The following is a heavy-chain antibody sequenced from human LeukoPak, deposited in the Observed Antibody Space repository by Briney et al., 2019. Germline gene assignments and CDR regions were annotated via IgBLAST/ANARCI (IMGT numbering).Heavy chain of an antibody. J-gene: IGHJ4*02. CDR2: IYYSGST. V-gene: IGHV4-39*01. CDR1: GGSISSSGYY. D-gene: IGHD3-22*01. CDR3: ARHYYDTSGYYPWYFDY. Sequence: PSETLSLTCTVSGGSISSSGYYWGWIRQPPGKGLEWIASIYYSGSTYYNQSLKSRVTISVDTSKNQFSLKLTSVTAADTAVYYCARHYYDTSGYYPWYFDYWGQGTLVTVSS.